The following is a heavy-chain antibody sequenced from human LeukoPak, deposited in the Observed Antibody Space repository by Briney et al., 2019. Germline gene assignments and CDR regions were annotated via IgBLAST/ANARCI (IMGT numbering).Heavy chain of an antibody. CDR2: ISHSGST. D-gene: IGHD2-15*01. J-gene: IGHJ4*02. CDR1: GGSFSGYY. CDR3: ARRDCSGGSCYDY. Sequence: SETLSLTCAVYGGSFSGYYWSWIRQPPGKGLEWIGEISHSGSTNYNPSLKSRVTISVDTSKNQFSLKLSSVTAADTAVYYCARRDCSGGSCYDYWGQGTLVTVSS. V-gene: IGHV4-34*01.